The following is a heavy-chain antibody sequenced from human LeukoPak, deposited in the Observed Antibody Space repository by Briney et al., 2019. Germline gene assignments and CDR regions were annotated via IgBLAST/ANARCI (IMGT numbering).Heavy chain of an antibody. CDR1: GGSISSGSYY. CDR2: IYYSGST. J-gene: IGHJ5*02. V-gene: IGHV4-39*07. Sequence: SETLSLTCTVSGGSISSGSYYWSWIRQPAGKGLEWIGSIYYSGSTYYNPSLKSRVTISVDTSKNQFSLKLSSVTAADTAVYYCAREQQLVNPWFDPWGQGTLVTVSS. CDR3: AREQQLVNPWFDP. D-gene: IGHD6-13*01.